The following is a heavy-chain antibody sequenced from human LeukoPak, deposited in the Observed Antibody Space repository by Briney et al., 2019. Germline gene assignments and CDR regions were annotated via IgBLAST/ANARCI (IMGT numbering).Heavy chain of an antibody. J-gene: IGHJ4*02. D-gene: IGHD6-19*01. CDR1: GFTFSSHA. Sequence: AGGSLRLSCAASGFTFSSHAMNWVRQAPGKGLEWVSAISGSGGSTYYADSVKGRFTISRDNSKNTLYVKMNSLRAEDTAIYYCAKVMAVAARRGNIDYWGQGTLVTVSS. CDR2: ISGSGGST. CDR3: AKVMAVAARRGNIDY. V-gene: IGHV3-23*01.